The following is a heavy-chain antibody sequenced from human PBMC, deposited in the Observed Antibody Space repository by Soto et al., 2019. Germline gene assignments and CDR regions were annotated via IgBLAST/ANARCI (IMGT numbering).Heavy chain of an antibody. D-gene: IGHD2-15*01. V-gene: IGHV3-53*01. CDR3: ARQRCSGGFCYLPA. CDR2: IYGGGET. Sequence: EVQMVESGGGLIQPGGSLRLSCAASGFTVSSSYMNWVRQAPGQGLEWVSVIYGGGETYYADSVKGRFSISRDNSKNTLYLQMNSLSGEDTAVYFCARQRCSGGFCYLPAWGQGTLVTVSS. J-gene: IGHJ5*02. CDR1: GFTVSSSY.